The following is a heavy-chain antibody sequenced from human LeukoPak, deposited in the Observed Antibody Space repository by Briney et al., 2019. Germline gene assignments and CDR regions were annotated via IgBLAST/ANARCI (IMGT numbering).Heavy chain of an antibody. CDR1: GFTFSSYG. CDR3: AKVGFRIQLAFDY. V-gene: IGHV3-30*02. D-gene: IGHD5-18*01. J-gene: IGHJ4*02. CDR2: IRYDGSNK. Sequence: PGGSLRLSCAASGFTFSSYGMHWVRQAPGKGLEWVAFIRYDGSNKYYADSVKGRFTISRDNSKNTLYLQMNSLRAEDTAVYYCAKVGFRIQLAFDYWGQGTLVTVSS.